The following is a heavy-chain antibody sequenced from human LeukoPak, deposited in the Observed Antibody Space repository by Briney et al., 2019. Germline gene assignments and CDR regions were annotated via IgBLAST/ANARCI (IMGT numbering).Heavy chain of an antibody. D-gene: IGHD3-10*01. J-gene: IGHJ4*02. CDR3: ARSDYGSGRPKGFDY. CDR1: GGSISSSGYY. Sequence: SETLSLTCTVSGGSISSSGYYWGWIRQPPGKGLEWIGSIYYSGSTYYNPSLKSRVTISVDTSKNQFSLKLSSVTAADTAVYYCARSDYGSGRPKGFDYWGQGTLVTVSS. CDR2: IYYSGST. V-gene: IGHV4-39*01.